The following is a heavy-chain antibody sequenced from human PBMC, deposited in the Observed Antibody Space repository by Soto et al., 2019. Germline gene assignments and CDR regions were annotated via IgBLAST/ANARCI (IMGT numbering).Heavy chain of an antibody. Sequence: GGSLRLSCAASGFTFSSYAMSWVRQAPGKGLEWVSAISGSGGSTYYADSVKGRFTISRDNSKNTLYLQMNSLRAEDTAVYYCAAGTRGDYYYGMDVWGQGTTVTVS. CDR1: GFTFSSYA. CDR2: ISGSGGST. V-gene: IGHV3-23*01. J-gene: IGHJ6*02. D-gene: IGHD6-13*01. CDR3: AAGTRGDYYYGMDV.